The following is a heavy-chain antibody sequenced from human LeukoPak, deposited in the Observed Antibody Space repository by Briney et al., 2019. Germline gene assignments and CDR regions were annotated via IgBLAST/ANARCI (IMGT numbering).Heavy chain of an antibody. J-gene: IGHJ4*02. D-gene: IGHD2-2*02. CDR2: IWYDGSNK. V-gene: IGHV3-33*01. CDR3: AREDCSITSCYRYFDF. CDR1: GFTFSSYD. Sequence: PGRSLSLSWSASGFTFSSYDMHWVRQAPGKGLEWVAVIWYDGSNKYYADSVKGRFTISRDNSKNTLYLQMNSLRAEDTAVYYCAREDCSITSCYRYFDFWGQGTLVTVSS.